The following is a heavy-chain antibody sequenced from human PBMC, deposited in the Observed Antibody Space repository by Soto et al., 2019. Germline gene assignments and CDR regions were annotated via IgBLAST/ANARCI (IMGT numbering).Heavy chain of an antibody. J-gene: IGHJ2*01. CDR1: GFTFSSYA. CDR3: AKDPEGGDRLIDWYFDL. V-gene: IGHV3-23*01. Sequence: EVQLLESGGGLVQPGGSLRLSCAASGFTFSSYAMSWVRQAPGKGLEWVSGISGSGSSTYYADSVKGRFTISRDNSKNTLYLQMDSLRVDDTAVYYCAKDPEGGDRLIDWYFDLWGRGTLVTVSS. D-gene: IGHD2-21*01. CDR2: ISGSGSST.